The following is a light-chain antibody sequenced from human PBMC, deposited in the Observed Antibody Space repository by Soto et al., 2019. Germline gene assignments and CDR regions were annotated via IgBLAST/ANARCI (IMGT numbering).Light chain of an antibody. J-gene: IGKJ1*01. CDR3: QQRSSWPRT. V-gene: IGKV3-11*01. Sequence: EIVLTQSPATLSLSPGGRATLSRRASQSVSTFLAWYQLKPGQAPRLLIYDASNRASGIPARFSGSGSGTDFTLTISSLEPEDFALYYCQQRSSWPRTFGQGTKVDIK. CDR1: QSVSTF. CDR2: DAS.